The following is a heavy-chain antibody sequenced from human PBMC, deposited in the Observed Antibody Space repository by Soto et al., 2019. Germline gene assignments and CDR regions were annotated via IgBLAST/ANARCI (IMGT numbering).Heavy chain of an antibody. CDR2: IRGGVGST. D-gene: IGHD3-22*01. V-gene: IGHV3-23*01. J-gene: IGHJ4*02. CDR1: GVTFRSYD. Sequence: GGSLRLSCAASGVTFRSYDMNWVRQAPGTGLEWVSSIRGGVGSTNYADSVKGRFTISSDNFKNTLYLQMNSLRAEDTAVYYCATGVDSSGYYPGYWGQGTLVTVSS. CDR3: ATGVDSSGYYPGY.